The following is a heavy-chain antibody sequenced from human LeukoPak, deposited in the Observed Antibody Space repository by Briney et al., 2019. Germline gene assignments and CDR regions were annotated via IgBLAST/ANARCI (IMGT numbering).Heavy chain of an antibody. V-gene: IGHV3-66*03. CDR3: TRDRAGTQSWVEFDL. CDR1: GFSVSSTY. CDR2: IYTSGST. Sequence: GGSLRLSCAASGFSVSSTYMSWVRQAPGKGLEWGSLIYTSGSTIYADSVMGRFTISRDNSKNTLFLQMNSLRAEDSAVYYCTRDRAGTQSWVEFDLWGQRTLVTVSS. J-gene: IGHJ5*02. D-gene: IGHD3-10*01.